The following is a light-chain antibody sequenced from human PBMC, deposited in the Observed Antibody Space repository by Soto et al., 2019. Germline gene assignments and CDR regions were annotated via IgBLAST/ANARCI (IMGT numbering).Light chain of an antibody. J-gene: IGLJ1*01. V-gene: IGLV2-14*01. CDR2: EVS. Sequence: SALTQPASVSGSPGQSITISCTGTSSDVGGYNYVSWYQQHPGKAPKLMIYEVSNRPSGVSNRFSGSKSGNTASLTISGLQAEDEADYYCSSYISSSTLYVFGTGTKLTVL. CDR1: SSDVGGYNY. CDR3: SSYISSSTLYV.